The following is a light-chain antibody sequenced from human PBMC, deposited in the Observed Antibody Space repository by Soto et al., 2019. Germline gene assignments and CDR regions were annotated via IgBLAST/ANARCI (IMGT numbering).Light chain of an antibody. CDR3: QQYDNLPYT. Sequence: EIQMTQSPSSLSASIGDRVTITCQASHDISNYLNWYQQKPGKAPTFLIFGASNLETGVPSRFSGSGSGTDFTLTISSLQPEDIATYYCQQYDNLPYTFGQGTKLEIK. V-gene: IGKV1-33*01. CDR1: HDISNY. J-gene: IGKJ2*01. CDR2: GAS.